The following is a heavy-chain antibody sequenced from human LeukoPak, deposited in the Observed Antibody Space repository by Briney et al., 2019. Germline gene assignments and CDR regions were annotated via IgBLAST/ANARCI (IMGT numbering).Heavy chain of an antibody. Sequence: PGGSVRLSCAASGFTVSSNYMSWVRQAPGKGLEWVSVIYSGGSTYYADSVKGRFTISRDNSKNTLYLQMNSLRAEDTAVYYCARDLGRAFDYWGQGSLATVSS. J-gene: IGHJ4*01. V-gene: IGHV3-53*01. CDR2: IYSGGST. CDR1: GFTVSSNY. D-gene: IGHD3-10*01. CDR3: ARDLGRAFDY.